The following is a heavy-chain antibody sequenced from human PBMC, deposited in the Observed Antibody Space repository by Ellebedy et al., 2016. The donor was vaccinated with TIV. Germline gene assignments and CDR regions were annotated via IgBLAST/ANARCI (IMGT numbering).Heavy chain of an antibody. V-gene: IGHV4-61*01. CDR2: FYNIGGP. CDR1: GGSVSTNNYC. D-gene: IGHD1-1*01. J-gene: IGHJ6*03. Sequence: SETLSLXXTVSGGSVSTNNYCWSWIRQPPGKGLEYIGYFYNIGGPNYDPSLKSRVTISVDSSKNQFSLKLTSVTAADTAVYYCARSNGPGNGAYYYYMDVWGKGTTVTVSS. CDR3: ARSNGPGNGAYYYYMDV.